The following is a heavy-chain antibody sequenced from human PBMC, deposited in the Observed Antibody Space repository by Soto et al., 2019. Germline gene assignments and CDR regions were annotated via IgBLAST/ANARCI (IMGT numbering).Heavy chain of an antibody. D-gene: IGHD5-12*01. V-gene: IGHV3-23*01. CDR1: GFTFNNYA. Sequence: GGSLRLSCAASGFTFNNYAMSWVRQAPGKGLEWVSAISGSGGSTYYADSVKGRFTISRDNSKNTLYLQMNSLRAGDTAVYYCAKAQGYGSLDYWGQGTLVTVSS. CDR3: AKAQGYGSLDY. CDR2: ISGSGGST. J-gene: IGHJ4*02.